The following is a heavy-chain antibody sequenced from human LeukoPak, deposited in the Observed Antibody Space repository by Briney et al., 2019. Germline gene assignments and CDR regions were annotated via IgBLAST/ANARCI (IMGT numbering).Heavy chain of an antibody. CDR1: GYSFSDYW. CDR3: ARLHGDYAYFQP. D-gene: IGHD4-17*01. J-gene: IGHJ1*01. Sequence: GESLKISSKGSGYSFSDYWIGWVGQMPGKGLDLMGIIYPGDSDTRYRPSFQGQVTISADKSISTAYLQLSSLKASDTAMYYCARLHGDYAYFQPCGQGTLVTVSS. CDR2: IYPGDSDT. V-gene: IGHV5-51*01.